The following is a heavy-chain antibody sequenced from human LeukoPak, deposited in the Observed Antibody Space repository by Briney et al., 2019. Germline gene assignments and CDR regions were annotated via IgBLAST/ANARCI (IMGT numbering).Heavy chain of an antibody. J-gene: IGHJ6*03. Sequence: GSLRLSCAASGFTFSSYEMNWVRQPPGKGLEWIGEINHSGSTNYNPSLKSRVTISVDTSKNQFSLKLSSVTAADTAVYYCARVLGSGSYYYYYYMDVWGKGTTVTVSS. V-gene: IGHV4-34*01. CDR1: GFTFSSYE. D-gene: IGHD3-10*01. CDR3: ARVLGSGSYYYYYYMDV. CDR2: INHSGST.